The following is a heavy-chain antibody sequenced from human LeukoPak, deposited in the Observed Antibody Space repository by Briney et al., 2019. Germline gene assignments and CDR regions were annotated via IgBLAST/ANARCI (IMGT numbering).Heavy chain of an antibody. Sequence: SETLSLTCTVSVGSISSYYWSWIRQPAGKGLEWIGRIYTSGSTNYNPSLKSRVTMSVDTSKNQFSLQLSSVTAADTAVYYRARDLEVVVPAAITYYYYYMDVRGKGTTVTVCS. V-gene: IGHV4-4*07. D-gene: IGHD2-2*01. CDR1: VGSISSYY. CDR3: ARDLEVVVPAAITYYYYYMDV. CDR2: IYTSGST. J-gene: IGHJ6*03.